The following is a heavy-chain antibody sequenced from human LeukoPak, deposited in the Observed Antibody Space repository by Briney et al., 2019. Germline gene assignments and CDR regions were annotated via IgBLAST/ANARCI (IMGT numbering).Heavy chain of an antibody. CDR1: GFTFSNYA. Sequence: GGSVRLSCAASGFTFSNYAVHWVRQAPGKGLEYVSAVTTDGGSTYYAKSVKGRFTVSRDNSKITLYLQMGSLSAEDTALYYCGRVVYIYKWHVFAAWGQGTIVTVSS. D-gene: IGHD1-1*01. CDR3: GRVVYIYKWHVFAA. CDR2: VTTDGGST. J-gene: IGHJ5*02. V-gene: IGHV3-64*01.